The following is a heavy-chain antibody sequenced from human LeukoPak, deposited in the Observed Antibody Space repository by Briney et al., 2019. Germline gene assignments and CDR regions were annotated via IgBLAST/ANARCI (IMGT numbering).Heavy chain of an antibody. Sequence: ASVTVSFKASGYTFINYYMHWVRQAPGQGIEWMGIINPSGCSTSYAQKFQGRVTMTMDMSTSTVYMELSSLRSEDTAVYYCARGIAARPFDYWGQGTLVTVSS. D-gene: IGHD6-6*01. CDR1: GYTFINYY. J-gene: IGHJ4*02. V-gene: IGHV1-46*01. CDR3: ARGIAARPFDY. CDR2: INPSGCST.